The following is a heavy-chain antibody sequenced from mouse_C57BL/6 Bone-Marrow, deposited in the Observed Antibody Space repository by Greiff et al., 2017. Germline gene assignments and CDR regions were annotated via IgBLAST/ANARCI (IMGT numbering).Heavy chain of an antibody. D-gene: IGHD1-1*02. CDR3: ARRGCGTWYCDV. CDR2: IYPGSGST. J-gene: IGHJ1*03. Sequence: QVQLQQPGAELVKPGASVKMSCKASGYTFTSYWITWVKQRPGQGLEWIGDIYPGSGSTNYNEKFKSKATLTVDTSSSTAYMQLSSLTSEDSAVYYCARRGCGTWYCDVWGTGTTVTVSS. V-gene: IGHV1-55*01. CDR1: GYTFTSYW.